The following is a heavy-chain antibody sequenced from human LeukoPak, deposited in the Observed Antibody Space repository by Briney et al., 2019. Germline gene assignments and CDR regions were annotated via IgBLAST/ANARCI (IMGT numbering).Heavy chain of an antibody. CDR2: ISNNGGST. CDR3: ARGYSSSPKYHFDY. D-gene: IGHD6-19*01. V-gene: IGHV3-64*01. CDR1: GFTFSTYA. J-gene: IGHJ4*02. Sequence: GRSLRLSCAASGFTFSTYAMHWVRQAPGKGLEYVSAISNNGGSTYYANSVKGRFTISRDNLKNTLYLQMGSLRAEDMAVYYCARGYSSSPKYHFDYWGQGTLVTVSS.